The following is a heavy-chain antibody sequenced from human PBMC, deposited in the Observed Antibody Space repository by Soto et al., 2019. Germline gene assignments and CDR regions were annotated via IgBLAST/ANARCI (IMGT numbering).Heavy chain of an antibody. D-gene: IGHD3-10*01. CDR3: VRGGHGSGSYLGSS. V-gene: IGHV3-7*03. CDR1: GFTFTTYW. CDR2: IRQDGGAQ. J-gene: IGHJ5*02. Sequence: XGSLRLSCLASGFTFTTYWMSWVRQAPGKGLEWVANIRQDGGAQYYVDSVKGRFTISRDNAKNSVYLQMDSLRVEDTAVYYCVRGGHGSGSYLGSSWGQGILVTVSS.